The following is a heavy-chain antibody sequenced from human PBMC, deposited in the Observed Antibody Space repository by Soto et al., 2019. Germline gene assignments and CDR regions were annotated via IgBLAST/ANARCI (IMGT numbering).Heavy chain of an antibody. CDR3: AREDYYAVGAFDT. D-gene: IGHD3-10*01. V-gene: IGHV4-59*01. Sequence: PSETLSLTCTVSGGSISSYYWSWIRQPPGKGLEWIGYIYYSGSTNYNPSLKSRVTISVDTSKNQFSLKLSSVTAADTAVYYCAREDYYAVGAFDTWGQGTMVTVSS. CDR2: IYYSGST. CDR1: GGSISSYY. J-gene: IGHJ3*02.